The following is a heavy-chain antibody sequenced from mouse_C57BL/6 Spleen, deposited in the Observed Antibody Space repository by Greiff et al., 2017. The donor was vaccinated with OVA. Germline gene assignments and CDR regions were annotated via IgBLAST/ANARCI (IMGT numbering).Heavy chain of an antibody. CDR3: AGYGGGYFDV. CDR2: IYPGSGNT. CDR1: GYSFTSYY. D-gene: IGHD1-1*01. V-gene: IGHV1-66*01. J-gene: IGHJ1*03. Sequence: QVQLKESGPELVKPGASVKISCKASGYSFTSYYIHWVKQRPGQGLEWIGWIYPGSGNTKYNEKFKGKATLTADTSSSTAYMQLSSLTSEDSAVYYCAGYGGGYFDVWGTGTTVTVSS.